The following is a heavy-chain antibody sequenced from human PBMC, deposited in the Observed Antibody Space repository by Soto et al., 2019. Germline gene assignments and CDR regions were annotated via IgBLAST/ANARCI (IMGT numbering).Heavy chain of an antibody. CDR1: GFTFSSYS. Sequence: PGGSLRLSCAASGFTFSSYSMNWVRQAPGKGLEWVSSISSSSSYIYYADSVKGRFTISRDNAKNSLYLQMNSLRAEDTAVYYCARDHNYGDHGGDDYWGQGTLVTVSS. CDR2: ISSSSSYI. V-gene: IGHV3-21*01. J-gene: IGHJ4*02. D-gene: IGHD4-17*01. CDR3: ARDHNYGDHGGDDY.